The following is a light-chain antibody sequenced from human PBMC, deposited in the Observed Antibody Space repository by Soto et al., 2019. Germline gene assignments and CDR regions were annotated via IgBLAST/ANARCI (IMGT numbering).Light chain of an antibody. Sequence: QCVLTQPPSASGTPWQRVTISCSGSSSNIGSNYVYWYQQLPGTAPKLLIYRNNQRPSGVPDRFSASKSGTSASLAISGLRSEDEADYYCAAWDESLSGYVFGTGTKVSVL. CDR1: SSNIGSNY. CDR3: AAWDESLSGYV. J-gene: IGLJ1*01. CDR2: RNN. V-gene: IGLV1-47*01.